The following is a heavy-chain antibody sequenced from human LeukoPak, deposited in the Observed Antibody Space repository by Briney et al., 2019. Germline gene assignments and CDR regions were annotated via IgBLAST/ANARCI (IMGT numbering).Heavy chain of an antibody. D-gene: IGHD3-10*01. V-gene: IGHV3-21*01. J-gene: IGHJ4*02. CDR3: ARDPELLWFGELISGFDY. Sequence: GGSLRLSCAASGFTFRSYAMNWVRQAPGKGLEWVSSISSSSSYIYYADSVKGRFTISRDNAKNSLYLQMNSLRAEDTAVYYCARDPELLWFGELISGFDYWGQGTLVTVSS. CDR2: ISSSSSYI. CDR1: GFTFRSYA.